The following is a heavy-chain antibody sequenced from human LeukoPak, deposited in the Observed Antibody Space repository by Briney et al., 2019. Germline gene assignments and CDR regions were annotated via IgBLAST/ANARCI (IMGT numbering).Heavy chain of an antibody. Sequence: PSETLSLTCTVSGGSLSSYYWSWIRQPPGKGLEWIGYIYYSGSTNYNPSLKSRVTISVDTSKNQFSLKLSSVTAADTAVYYCAKKTYYYDSSGYSDAFDIWGQGTMVTVSS. V-gene: IGHV4-59*01. CDR2: IYYSGST. CDR3: AKKTYYYDSSGYSDAFDI. CDR1: GGSLSSYY. J-gene: IGHJ3*02. D-gene: IGHD3-22*01.